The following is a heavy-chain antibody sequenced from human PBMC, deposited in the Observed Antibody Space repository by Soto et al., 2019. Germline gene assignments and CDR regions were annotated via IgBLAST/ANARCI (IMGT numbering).Heavy chain of an antibody. CDR1: GYSFTNYW. CDR3: ARPYSGGPNDPFDV. D-gene: IGHD1-26*01. J-gene: IGHJ3*01. Sequence: VESRKISCKGSGYSFTNYWIGWVRQMPGKGLEWMGIIYPGDSHAIYSPSFQGQVTMSADKSISTAYLQWSSLKASDTAMYYCARPYSGGPNDPFDVWGQGTMVTVSS. V-gene: IGHV5-51*01. CDR2: IYPGDSHA.